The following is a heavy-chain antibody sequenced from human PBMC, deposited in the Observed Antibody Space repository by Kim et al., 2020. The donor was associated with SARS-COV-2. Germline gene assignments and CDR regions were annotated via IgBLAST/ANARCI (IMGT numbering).Heavy chain of an antibody. D-gene: IGHD1-26*01. CDR2: RT. CDR3: ARDHSGSLLRL. V-gene: IGHV4-59*01. J-gene: IGHJ3*01. Sequence: RTKSHPSLQSRVTISVDPARNQFSLQLTSVTAADTAVYYCARDHSGSLLRLWGQGTLVTVSS.